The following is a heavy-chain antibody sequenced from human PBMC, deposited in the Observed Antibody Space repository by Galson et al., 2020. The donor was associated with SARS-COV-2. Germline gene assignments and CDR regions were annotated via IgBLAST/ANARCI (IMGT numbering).Heavy chain of an antibody. V-gene: IGHV3-48*03. CDR2: ITNRGSTI. D-gene: IGHD2-15*01. J-gene: IGHJ4*02. CDR3: ATWGCSGGSCFAGAYFDH. Sequence: GESLKISCAASGFAVSRYEMTWVRQAPGKGLEWLAYITNRGSTIHYADSVKGRFTISRDNARNSLLLQMNSLTGEDTARYYCATWGCSGGSCFAGAYFDHWGPGTMVTVSS. CDR1: GFAVSRYE.